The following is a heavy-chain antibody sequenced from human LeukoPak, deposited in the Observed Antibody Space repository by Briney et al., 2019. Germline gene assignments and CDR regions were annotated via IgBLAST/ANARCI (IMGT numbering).Heavy chain of an antibody. CDR1: GFTFSDYY. CDR3: ARRMTSVTTFDY. Sequence: GGSLRLSCAASGFTFSDYYVSWMRQAPGKGLEWVSYISSSSTYTNYADSVKGRFTISRDNARNSLYLQMSSLRADDTAVYYCARRMTSVTTFDYWGQGTLVTVSS. CDR2: ISSSSTYT. D-gene: IGHD4-17*01. V-gene: IGHV3-11*03. J-gene: IGHJ4*02.